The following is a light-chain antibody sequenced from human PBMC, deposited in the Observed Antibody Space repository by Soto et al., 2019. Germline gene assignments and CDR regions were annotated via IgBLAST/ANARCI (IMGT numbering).Light chain of an antibody. CDR1: SSDVGVYNY. V-gene: IGLV2-14*01. CDR3: SSYTSRSSSTYV. CDR2: DVS. Sequence: QSALTQPASVSGSPGQSITISCTGTSSDVGVYNYVSWYQQHPGKAPKLMIYDVSNRPSGVSNRFSGSKSGNTASLTISGLQAEDEADYYCSSYTSRSSSTYVFGTGTKLTVL. J-gene: IGLJ1*01.